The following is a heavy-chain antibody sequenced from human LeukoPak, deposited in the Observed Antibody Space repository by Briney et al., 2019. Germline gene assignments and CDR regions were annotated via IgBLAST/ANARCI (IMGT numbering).Heavy chain of an antibody. CDR3: AKAQQLAAEGFDY. V-gene: IGHV3-33*06. CDR2: IWYDGSNK. CDR1: GFTFSSYG. J-gene: IGHJ4*02. D-gene: IGHD6-13*01. Sequence: GRSLRLSCAASGFTFSSYGMHWVRQAPGKGLEWVAVIWYDGSNKYYADSVKGRFTISRDNSKNTLYLQMNSLRAEDTAVYYCAKAQQLAAEGFDYWGQGTLVTVSS.